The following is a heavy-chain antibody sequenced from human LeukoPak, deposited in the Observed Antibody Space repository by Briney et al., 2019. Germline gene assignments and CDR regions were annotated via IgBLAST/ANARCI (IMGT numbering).Heavy chain of an antibody. J-gene: IGHJ4*02. D-gene: IGHD4-23*01. V-gene: IGHV3-48*03. CDR2: ISSSGSDI. CDR3: ARDYGGSSPFDY. Sequence: PEGSLRLSCAASGFTFSNYEMHWVRQAPGKGLEWVSYISSSGSDIYYADSVKGRFTISRDNAKNSLYLHMNSLRAEDTAVYYCARDYGGSSPFDYWGQGTLVTVSS. CDR1: GFTFSNYE.